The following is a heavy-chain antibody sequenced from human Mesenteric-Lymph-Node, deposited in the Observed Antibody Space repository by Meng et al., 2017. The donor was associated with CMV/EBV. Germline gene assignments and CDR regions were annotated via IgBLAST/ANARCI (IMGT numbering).Heavy chain of an antibody. CDR3: TRHGRSGWFGELHGMDV. V-gene: IGHV3-23*01. CDR1: GFNFDDYA. J-gene: IGHJ6*02. Sequence: GESLKISCAASGFNFDDYAMHWVRQTPGKGLEWVSAISGSGGSTYYADSVKGRFTISRDDSKNTAYLQMNSLKTEDTAVYYCTRHGRSGWFGELHGMDVWGQGTTVTVSS. CDR2: ISGSGGST. D-gene: IGHD3-10*01.